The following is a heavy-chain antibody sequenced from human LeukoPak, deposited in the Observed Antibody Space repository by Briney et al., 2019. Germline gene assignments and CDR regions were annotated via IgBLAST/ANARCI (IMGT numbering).Heavy chain of an antibody. CDR3: ARKRRDGYNLGYFDY. Sequence: SETLSLTCTVSGGSISSGDYCWSWIRQPPGKGLEWIGYIYYSGSTYYNPSLKSRLTISVDTSKNQFSLKLSSVTAADTAVYYCARKRRDGYNLGYFDYWGQGTLVTVSS. CDR2: IYYSGST. V-gene: IGHV4-30-4*08. CDR1: GGSISSGDYC. D-gene: IGHD5-24*01. J-gene: IGHJ4*02.